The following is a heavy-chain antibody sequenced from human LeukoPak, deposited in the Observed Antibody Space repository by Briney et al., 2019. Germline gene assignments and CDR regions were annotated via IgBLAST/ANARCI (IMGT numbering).Heavy chain of an antibody. J-gene: IGHJ4*02. CDR1: GGSISSGSYS. CDR3: AGLYSGSSCFDY. CDR2: IYTSGST. V-gene: IGHV4-61*09. Sequence: SETLSLTCTVSGGSISSGSYSWSWIRQPAGKGLEWIGHIYTSGSTNYNPSLKSRVTISVDTSKNQFSLKLNSVTAADTAVYYCAGLYSGSSCFDYCGQGTLVTVSS. D-gene: IGHD1-26*01.